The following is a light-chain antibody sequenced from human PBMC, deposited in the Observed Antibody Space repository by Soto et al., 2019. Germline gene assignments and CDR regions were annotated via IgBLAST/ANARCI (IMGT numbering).Light chain of an antibody. CDR2: GAS. CDR3: QQYNNWALT. J-gene: IGKJ4*01. Sequence: EIVMTQSPATLSVSPGERATLSCRASQSVSNNLAWYQQKPGQAPRLLMYGASTGATGIPTRFSGSGSGTEFTLTISSLQSEDFAVYSCQQYNNWALTFGGGTKVEIK. CDR1: QSVSNN. V-gene: IGKV3-15*01.